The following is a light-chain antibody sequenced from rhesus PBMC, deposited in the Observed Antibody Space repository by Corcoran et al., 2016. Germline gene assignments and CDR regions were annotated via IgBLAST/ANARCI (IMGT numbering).Light chain of an antibody. J-gene: IGKJ1*01. CDR2: KAS. Sequence: DIQMTQSPSSLSASVGDTVTITCRASQGISSWLAWYQQKPGKAPKLLIYKASSLQSGVPSRFSGSGSVTDFTLTISILQSEDFATYYCQQYSSRPWTFGQGTKVEIK. CDR3: QQYSSRPWT. V-gene: IGKV1-22*01. CDR1: QGISSW.